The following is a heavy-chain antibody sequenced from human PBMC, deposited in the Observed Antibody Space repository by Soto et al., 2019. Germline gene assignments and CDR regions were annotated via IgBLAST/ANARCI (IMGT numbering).Heavy chain of an antibody. V-gene: IGHV3-7*01. CDR1: GFTFSSYW. CDR2: IKQDGSEK. D-gene: IGHD2-2*01. CDR3: ARDFRGHSHPYPPGWCGP. J-gene: IGHJ5*02. Sequence: VQLVESGGGLVQPGGSLRLSCAASGFTFSSYWMSWVRQAPGKGLEWVANIKQDGSEKYYVDSVKGRFTISRDNAKNSLYLQMNSLKAEDTGVYYCARDFRGHSHPYPPGWCGPWGPGALVTVFS.